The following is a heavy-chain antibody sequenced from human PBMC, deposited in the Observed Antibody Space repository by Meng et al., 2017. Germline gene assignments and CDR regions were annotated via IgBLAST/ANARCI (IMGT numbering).Heavy chain of an antibody. D-gene: IGHD3-10*01. CDR2: IYWDDDK. J-gene: IGHJ4*02. CDR1: GYSLSTRRVS. V-gene: IGHV2-5*02. CDR3: AHRRDYYCSGNHFDY. Sequence: QLTSNESGRTRVKPTHTLTLTRTISGYSLSTRRVSVGCIRQPSATALESLALIYWDDDKRYSPSLKSRLTITKDTSKNQVVLTMTNMDPVDTATYYCAHRRDYYCSGNHFDYWGQGTLVTVSS.